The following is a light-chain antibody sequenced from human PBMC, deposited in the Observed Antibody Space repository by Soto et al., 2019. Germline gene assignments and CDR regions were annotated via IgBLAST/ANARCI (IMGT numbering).Light chain of an antibody. J-gene: IGKJ2*01. V-gene: IGKV3-20*01. CDR3: QQYERPPFA. Sequence: EIDLTQSPGTLSLSPGDRATLSCRTSQSVSSSYLAWYQQKPGQAPRLLIYDASSRAAGVPDRVTGGGSGTDFTLTISGLEPDDFALYFCQQYERPPFAFGQGTKFEIK. CDR2: DAS. CDR1: QSVSSSY.